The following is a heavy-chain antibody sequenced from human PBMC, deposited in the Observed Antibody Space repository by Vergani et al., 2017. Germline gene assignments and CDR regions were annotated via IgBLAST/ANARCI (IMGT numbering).Heavy chain of an antibody. CDR3: ARGGSSWLYYYYGMDV. CDR2: ISSSGSTI. V-gene: IGHV3-48*03. J-gene: IGHJ6*02. CDR1: GFTFSSYE. Sequence: EVQLVESGGGLVQPGGSLRLSCAASGFTFSSYEMNWVRQAPGKGLEWVSYISSSGSTIYYADSVKGRFTISRDNAKNSLYLQMNSLRAVDTAVYYCARGGSSWLYYYYGMDVWGQGTTVTVSS. D-gene: IGHD6-13*01.